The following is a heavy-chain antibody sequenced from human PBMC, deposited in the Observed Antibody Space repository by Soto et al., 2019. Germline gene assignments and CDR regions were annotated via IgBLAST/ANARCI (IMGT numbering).Heavy chain of an antibody. CDR1: RSGYACSS. CDR3: ARQGQIQLWLLGVDYYYGMDV. CDR2: INPSGGST. Sequence: SAEASCEESRSGYACSSRRWAHHSPGQGLEWMGIINPSGGSTSYAQKLQGRVTMTRDTSTSTVYMELSSLRSEDTAVYYCARQGQIQLWLLGVDYYYGMDVWGQRTTVSVSS. V-gene: IGHV1-46*01. D-gene: IGHD5-18*01. J-gene: IGHJ6*02.